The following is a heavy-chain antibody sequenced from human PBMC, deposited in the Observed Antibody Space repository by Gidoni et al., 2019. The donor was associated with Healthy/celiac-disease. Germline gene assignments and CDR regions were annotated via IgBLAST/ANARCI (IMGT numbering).Heavy chain of an antibody. Sequence: EWIGEIYHSGSTNYNPSLKSRVTITVDKSKNQFSLKLSSVTAADTAVYYCASASTNGVRGRYGIDVWGQGTTVTVSS. J-gene: IGHJ6*02. V-gene: IGHV4-4*02. CDR2: IYHSGST. D-gene: IGHD2-8*01. CDR3: ASASTNGVRGRYGIDV.